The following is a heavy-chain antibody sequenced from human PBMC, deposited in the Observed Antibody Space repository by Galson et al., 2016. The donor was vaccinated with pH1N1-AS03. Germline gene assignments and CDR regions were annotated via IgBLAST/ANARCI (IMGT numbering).Heavy chain of an antibody. CDR1: GFSLATSGVG. J-gene: IGHJ4*02. CDR3: TRSRYYNTNLYYFDY. Sequence: PALVKPTQTLTLTCAFSGFSLATSGVGVGWIRQPPGKALEWLALTYWDDDKLYNPSLKSRLTVTKDTSKNLVVLTLTDMDPVDTATYFCTRSRYYNTNLYYFDYWGQGTLVTVSS. CDR2: TYWDDDK. D-gene: IGHD2/OR15-2a*01. V-gene: IGHV2-5*02.